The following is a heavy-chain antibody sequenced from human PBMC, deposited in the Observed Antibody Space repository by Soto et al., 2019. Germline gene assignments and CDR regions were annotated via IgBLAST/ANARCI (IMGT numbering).Heavy chain of an antibody. CDR3: ARRGSSSWYGY. Sequence: QLQLQESGPGLVKPSETLSLTCTVSGGSISSSSYYWGWIRQPPGKGLEWIGSIYYSGSTYYNPSLKIRVTISVDTSKNQFSLKLSSVTAAETAVYYCARRGSSSWYGYWGQGTLVTVSS. V-gene: IGHV4-39*01. J-gene: IGHJ4*02. CDR2: IYYSGST. D-gene: IGHD6-13*01. CDR1: GGSISSSSYY.